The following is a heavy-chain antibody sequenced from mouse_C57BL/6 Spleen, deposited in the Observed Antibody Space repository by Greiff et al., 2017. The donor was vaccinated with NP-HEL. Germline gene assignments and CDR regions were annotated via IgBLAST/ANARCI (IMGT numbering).Heavy chain of an antibody. CDR3: ARTYDGYYGYFDV. CDR2: FHPYNDDT. D-gene: IGHD2-3*01. Sequence: VQLQESGAELVKPGASVTMSCKASGYTFTTYPIEWMKQNHGKSLEWIGNFHPYNDDTKYNEKFKGKATLTVEKSSSTVYLELSRLTSDDSAVYYCARTYDGYYGYFDVWGTGTTVTVSS. V-gene: IGHV1-47*01. J-gene: IGHJ1*03. CDR1: GYTFTTYP.